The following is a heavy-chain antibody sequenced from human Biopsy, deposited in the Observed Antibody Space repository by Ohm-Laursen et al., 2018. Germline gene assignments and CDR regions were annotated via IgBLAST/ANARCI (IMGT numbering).Heavy chain of an antibody. D-gene: IGHD4-23*01. Sequence: GSLRLSCTASGFTFSGCAMHWVRQASGKGLEWVGHIRDKANNYATAYAASVKGRFTISRDDSENTVYLQMSSLTTEDTAVYYCTRNGYGGNWDDFDYWGQGTLVTVSS. CDR1: GFTFSGCA. CDR3: TRNGYGGNWDDFDY. V-gene: IGHV3-73*01. CDR2: IRDKANNYAT. J-gene: IGHJ4*02.